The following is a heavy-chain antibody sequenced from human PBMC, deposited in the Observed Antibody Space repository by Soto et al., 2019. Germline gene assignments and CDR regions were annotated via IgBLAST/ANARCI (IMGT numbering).Heavy chain of an antibody. D-gene: IGHD3-10*01. Sequence: GESLKISCKGSGYSFANYWIGWVRQKPGKGLEWMGIIYPGDSDTRYSPSFQGQVTMSADKSISTAYLQWSSLQASDIPMYYCGLDGADKNRLLNDYSRRGTLVT. V-gene: IGHV5-51*01. J-gene: IGHJ4*02. CDR2: IYPGDSDT. CDR3: GLDGADKNRLLNDY. CDR1: GYSFANYW.